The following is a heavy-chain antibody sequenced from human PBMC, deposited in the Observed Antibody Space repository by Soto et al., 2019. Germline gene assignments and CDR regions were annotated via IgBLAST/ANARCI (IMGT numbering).Heavy chain of an antibody. CDR2: ISGRGGNT. CDR3: AKDRSVDTRYWFDP. CDR1: GFTFGTYA. J-gene: IGHJ5*02. D-gene: IGHD5-18*01. V-gene: IGHV3-23*01. Sequence: EVQLLESGGGLVQPGGSLRLSCAASGFTFGTYAMNWVRQAPGKGLEWVSSISGRGGNTYYTDSVKGRFTISRDNSKNSLYLQMTSLRADDAAVYYGAKDRSVDTRYWFDPWGQGTLVTVSS.